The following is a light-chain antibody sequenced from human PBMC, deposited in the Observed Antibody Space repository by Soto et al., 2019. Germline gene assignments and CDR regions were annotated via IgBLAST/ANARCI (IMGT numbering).Light chain of an antibody. CDR2: EVS. CDR3: SLYTASSTLL. V-gene: IGLV2-14*03. J-gene: IGLJ1*01. Sequence: QSAGTHPASVSVAPAQSITISCTGTSSDVGGYNYVSWSQQHPGKAPKLLISEVSNRPSGVSTRFSGSKSGNTASLPISGLQADDEAAYYCSLYTASSTLLFGTGTKVTVL. CDR1: SSDVGGYNY.